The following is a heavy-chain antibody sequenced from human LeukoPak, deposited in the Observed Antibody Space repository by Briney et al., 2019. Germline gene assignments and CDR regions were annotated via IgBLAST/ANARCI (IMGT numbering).Heavy chain of an antibody. CDR3: ARDSYYDSSGYYMTHDAFDI. V-gene: IGHV1-46*01. CDR1: GYTFTSYY. D-gene: IGHD3-22*01. CDR2: INPSGGST. J-gene: IGHJ3*02. Sequence: GASVKVSCKASGYTFTSYYMHWVRQAPGQGLEWMGIINPSGGSTSYAQKFQGRVPMTRDTSTSTVYMELSSLRSEDTAVYYCARDSYYDSSGYYMTHDAFDIWGQGTMVTVSS.